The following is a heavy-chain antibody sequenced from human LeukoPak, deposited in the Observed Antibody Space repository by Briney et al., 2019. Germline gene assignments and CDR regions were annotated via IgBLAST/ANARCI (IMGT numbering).Heavy chain of an antibody. Sequence: GGSLRLSCAASGFTFSSYEMNWVRQAPGKGLEWVSYISSSGSTIYYADSVKGRFTISRDNAKNSLYLQMNSLRAEDTAVYYCARESTAARSDYWGQGTLVTVSS. J-gene: IGHJ4*02. CDR1: GFTFSSYE. CDR3: ARESTAARSDY. D-gene: IGHD6-6*01. CDR2: ISSSGSTI. V-gene: IGHV3-48*03.